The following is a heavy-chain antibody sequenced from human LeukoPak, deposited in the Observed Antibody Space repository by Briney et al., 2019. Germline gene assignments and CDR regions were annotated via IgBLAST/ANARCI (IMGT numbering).Heavy chain of an antibody. CDR3: ARPSYGASDY. CDR1: GYSVTSYW. V-gene: IGHV5-51*01. CDR2: IYPGDSDT. J-gene: IGHJ4*02. Sequence: GEFLKISCKASGYSVTSYWIGWVRQMPGQGLEYMGIIYPGDSDTRYNPSFQGQVTMSADKSISTAYLQWSSLKASDTAMYYCARPSYGASDYWGQGTLVTVSS. D-gene: IGHD4-17*01.